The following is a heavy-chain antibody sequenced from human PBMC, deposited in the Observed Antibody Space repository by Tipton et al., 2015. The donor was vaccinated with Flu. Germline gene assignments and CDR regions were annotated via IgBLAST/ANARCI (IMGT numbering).Heavy chain of an antibody. CDR2: IKQDGSAK. D-gene: IGHD4-17*01. Sequence: SLRLSCAAPGFTFSSYWMSWVRQAPGRGLEWVANIKQDGSAKDYVDFVEGRFTISRDNTKNSLYLQMNSLRAEDTAVYYCARGTSTVTTKDYFDYWGQGTLVTVSS. CDR3: ARGTSTVTTKDYFDY. J-gene: IGHJ4*02. CDR1: GFTFSSYW. V-gene: IGHV3-7*04.